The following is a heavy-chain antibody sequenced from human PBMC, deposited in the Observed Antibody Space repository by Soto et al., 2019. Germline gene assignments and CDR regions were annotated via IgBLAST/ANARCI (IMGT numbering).Heavy chain of an antibody. CDR1: GFTFSSYA. V-gene: IGHV3-23*01. Sequence: GGSLRLSCAASGFTFSSYAMNWVRQAPGKGLEWVSAISGSGGSTYYADSVKGRFTISRDNSKNTLYLQMNSLRAEDTAVYYFATLTVSDDWFDPWGQGTLVTVSS. CDR2: ISGSGGST. CDR3: ATLTVSDDWFDP. D-gene: IGHD2-21*02. J-gene: IGHJ5*02.